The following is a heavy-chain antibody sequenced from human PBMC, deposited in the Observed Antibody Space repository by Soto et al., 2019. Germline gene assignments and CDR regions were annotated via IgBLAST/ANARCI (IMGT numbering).Heavy chain of an antibody. CDR2: IIPIFGTA. V-gene: IGHV1-69*12. Sequence: QVQVVLSGAEVKKPRSSVKVSCKASGGTFSRYAISWVREAPGQGREWMGGIIPIFGTANYAQKFQGRVTITADESTSTAYMELSSLRSEDTAVYYCASHGITGTWVYYYGMDVWGQGTTVTVSS. CDR3: ASHGITGTWVYYYGMDV. CDR1: GGTFSRYA. J-gene: IGHJ6*02. D-gene: IGHD1-7*01.